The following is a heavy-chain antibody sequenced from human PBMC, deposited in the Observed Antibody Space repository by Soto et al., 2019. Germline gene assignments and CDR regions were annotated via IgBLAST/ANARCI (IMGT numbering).Heavy chain of an antibody. CDR2: IIPILGIA. V-gene: IGHV1-69*02. D-gene: IGHD4-17*01. J-gene: IGHJ1*01. CDR3: ARGYDGDFVAEYFQH. Sequence: QVQLVQSGAEVKKPGSSVKVSCKASGGTFSSYTISWVRQAPGQGLEWMGRIIPILGIANYAQKFQGRVTINADKSTSTAYMELSSLRSEDTAVYYCARGYDGDFVAEYFQHWGQGTLVTVSS. CDR1: GGTFSSYT.